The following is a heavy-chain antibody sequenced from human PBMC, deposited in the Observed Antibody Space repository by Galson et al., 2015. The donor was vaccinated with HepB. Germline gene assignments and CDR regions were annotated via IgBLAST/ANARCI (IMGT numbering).Heavy chain of an antibody. V-gene: IGHV4-39*01. CDR3: ARHRAYHYYYYMDV. J-gene: IGHJ6*03. CDR2: TYYIGST. Sequence: SETLSLTCTVSGGSIRSTSYYWGWIRQPPGKGLEWIGRTYYIGSTYYNPSPKRRVTISVDTSKNQFSLKLSSVTAADTAVYYCARHRAYHYYYYMDVWGNGTTVTVSS. CDR1: GGSIRSTSYY.